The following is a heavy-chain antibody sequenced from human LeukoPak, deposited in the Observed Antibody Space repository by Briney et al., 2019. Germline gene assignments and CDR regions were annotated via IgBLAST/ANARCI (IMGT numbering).Heavy chain of an antibody. J-gene: IGHJ4*02. D-gene: IGHD3-10*01. Sequence: PGGSLRLSCAASGFTFDDYAMHWVRQAPGKGREWVFLISGDGGSTYYADSVKGRFTISRDNSKNSLYLQMNSLRTEDTALYYCAKAPQGTMVRGDSDYWGQGTLVTVSS. CDR3: AKAPQGTMVRGDSDY. CDR2: ISGDGGST. V-gene: IGHV3-43*02. CDR1: GFTFDDYA.